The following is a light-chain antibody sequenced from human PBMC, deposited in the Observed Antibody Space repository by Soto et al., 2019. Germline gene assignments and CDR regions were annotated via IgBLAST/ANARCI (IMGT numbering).Light chain of an antibody. J-gene: IGKJ1*01. CDR3: QQYDTFFPT. CDR2: KAS. Sequence: DIQMTQFPSTLSASIGDRVTITCWASQSINSWLAWFQQKPGKAPKLLIYKASNLDGGVPSRFSGSGSGTEFTLTINSLQPDDFATYYCQQYDTFFPTFGQGTAIEIK. CDR1: QSINSW. V-gene: IGKV1-5*03.